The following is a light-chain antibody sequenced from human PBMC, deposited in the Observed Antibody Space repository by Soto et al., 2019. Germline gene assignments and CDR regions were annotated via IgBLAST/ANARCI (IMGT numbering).Light chain of an antibody. CDR3: QHYNSYSEA. J-gene: IGKJ1*01. CDR1: QSIVTY. V-gene: IGKV1-39*01. CDR2: AAS. Sequence: DIQMTQSPSSLSASVGDRVTITCRASQSIVTYLNWYLQKPGKAPKLLIYAASNLQSGVPSRFSGSGSGTDFTLTISSLQPEDFATYYCQHYNSYSEALGQGTKVDI.